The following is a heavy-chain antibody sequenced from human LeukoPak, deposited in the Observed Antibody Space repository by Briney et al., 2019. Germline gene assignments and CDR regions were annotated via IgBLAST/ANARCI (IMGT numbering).Heavy chain of an antibody. CDR1: GFTFNTYA. CDR3: SRAYSTGWLGINDY. Sequence: GGSLRLSCAASGFTFNTYAMTWVRQAPGKGLEWVGFIRNKANGGTADYAASVKGRFTISRDDSKTIAYLQMNSLKTEDTAVYFCSRAYSTGWLGINDYWGQGTLVTVSS. J-gene: IGHJ4*02. D-gene: IGHD6-19*01. V-gene: IGHV3-49*04. CDR2: IRNKANGGTA.